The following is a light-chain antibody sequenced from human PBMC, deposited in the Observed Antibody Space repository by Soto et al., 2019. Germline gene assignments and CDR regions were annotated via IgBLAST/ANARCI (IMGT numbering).Light chain of an antibody. V-gene: IGLV1-51*01. Sequence: QSVLTQPPSVSAAPGQKVTVSCSGSSSNVASNYVSWYHQLPGRAPKLLIYEDNKRPSGIPDRFSGSKTGTSATLGITGLQTGDEADYYCATWDDSLRAGVFGGGTKLTVL. CDR1: SSNVASNY. CDR2: EDN. J-gene: IGLJ3*02. CDR3: ATWDDSLRAGV.